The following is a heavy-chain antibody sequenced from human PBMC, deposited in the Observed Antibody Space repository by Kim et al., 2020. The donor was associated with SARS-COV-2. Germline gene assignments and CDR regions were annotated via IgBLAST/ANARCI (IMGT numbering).Heavy chain of an antibody. CDR2: IRNKVNSYTT. V-gene: IGHV3-72*01. J-gene: IGHJ4*02. CDR1: GFTFSDHF. Sequence: GGSLRLSCVASGFTFSDHFMDWVRQAPGKGLEWVGRIRNKVNSYTTEYAASVTGRFTISRDDSENSLYLQMNSLKAEDTAVYYCSREKRDNYGYFYHDYWGQGTLVTVSS. D-gene: IGHD3-22*01. CDR3: SREKRDNYGYFYHDY.